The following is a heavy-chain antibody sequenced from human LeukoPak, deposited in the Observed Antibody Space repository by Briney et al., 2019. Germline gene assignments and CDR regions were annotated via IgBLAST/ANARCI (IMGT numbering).Heavy chain of an antibody. J-gene: IGHJ4*02. V-gene: IGHV3-21*01. D-gene: IGHD5-24*01. Sequence: PGGSLRLSCAVSGFTFSISNMNWVRHAPGKGLAWVSSISRSGTYIYYADSVKGRFTISRDDAKNALYLQVNSLRAEDTAIYFCASGSMATMSLNYWGQGTLVTVSS. CDR1: GFTFSISN. CDR3: ASGSMATMSLNY. CDR2: ISRSGTYI.